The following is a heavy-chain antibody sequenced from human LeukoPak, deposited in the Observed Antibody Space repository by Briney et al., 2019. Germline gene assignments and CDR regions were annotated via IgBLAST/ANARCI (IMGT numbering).Heavy chain of an antibody. D-gene: IGHD1-7*01. J-gene: IGHJ4*02. Sequence: PGRSLRLSCAASGFTFSSYGMHWVRQAPGKGMEWVAVIWYDGSNKYYADSVKGRFTISRDNSKNTLYLQMNSLRAEDTAVYYCAKDSAGTTSYFDYWGQGTLVTVSS. CDR1: GFTFSSYG. CDR3: AKDSAGTTSYFDY. V-gene: IGHV3-33*06. CDR2: IWYDGSNK.